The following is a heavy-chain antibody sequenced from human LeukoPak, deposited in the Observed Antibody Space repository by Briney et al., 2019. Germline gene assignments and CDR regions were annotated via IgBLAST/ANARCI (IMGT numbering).Heavy chain of an antibody. J-gene: IGHJ6*02. CDR2: IYPSDSNT. CDR3: ATTYYFDSTFMDV. D-gene: IGHD3-22*01. CDR1: GYTFASYW. V-gene: IGHV5-51*01. Sequence: GESLKISCKGSGYTFASYWIGWVRQMPGKGLEWMGFIYPSDSNTRYSPSFQGQVTISADKSISTAFLQWSSLKASDTAMYYCATTYYFDSTFMDVWGQGTTVTVSS.